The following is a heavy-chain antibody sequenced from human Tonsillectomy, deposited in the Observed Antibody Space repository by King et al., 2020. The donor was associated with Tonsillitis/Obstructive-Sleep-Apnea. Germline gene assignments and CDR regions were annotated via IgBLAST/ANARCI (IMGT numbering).Heavy chain of an antibody. D-gene: IGHD2-2*01. Sequence: QLVESGGGVVQPGRSLRLSCLASGFTFRSYAMHWVRQAPGKGLEWVAVISYDGNYKYYADSVKGRFTISRDNSKNTLYLQMNSLRTEDTAVFYCARESPSSASTLTFYGMDVWGQGTTVTVS. CDR1: GFTFRSYA. CDR2: ISYDGNYK. CDR3: ARESPSSASTLTFYGMDV. V-gene: IGHV3-30*04. J-gene: IGHJ6*02.